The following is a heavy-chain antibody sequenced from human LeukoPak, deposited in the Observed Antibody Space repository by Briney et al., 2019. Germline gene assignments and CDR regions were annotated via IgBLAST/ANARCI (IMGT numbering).Heavy chain of an antibody. J-gene: IGHJ4*02. D-gene: IGHD3-22*01. CDR1: GYTFTSYG. CDR2: ISAYNGNT. CDR3: ARGDYYDSSGYYPSDY. Sequence: ASVKVSCKASGYTFTSYGISWVRQAPGQGLEWMGWISAYNGNTNYAQKLQGRVTMTTDTSTSTAYMELRSLRSDDTAVYYCARGDYYDSSGYYPSDYWGQGTLVTVSS. V-gene: IGHV1-18*01.